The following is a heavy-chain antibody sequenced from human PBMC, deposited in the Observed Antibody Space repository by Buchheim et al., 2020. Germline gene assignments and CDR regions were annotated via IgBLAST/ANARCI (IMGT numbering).Heavy chain of an antibody. J-gene: IGHJ5*02. CDR3: ARRTLVATMGGWFDP. CDR2: VHHSGRR. CDR1: GDSISSGNC. D-gene: IGHD5-12*01. V-gene: IGHV4-4*02. Sequence: QVQLQQSGPGLVKPSGTLSLTCTVSGDSISSGNCWSGVRQSPEKGLEWIGDVHHSGRRNSYPSLKSRVTTSLETSKNQFSPKLSSVTAADTAVYYCARRTLVATMGGWFDPWGQGTL.